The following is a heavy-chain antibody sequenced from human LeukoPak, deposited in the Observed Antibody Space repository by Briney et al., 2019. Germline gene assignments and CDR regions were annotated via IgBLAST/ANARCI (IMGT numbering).Heavy chain of an antibody. D-gene: IGHD2-2*01. Sequence: ASVRVCCKASGYTFTSYDINWVRQATGQGLEWMGWMNPNSGNTGYAQKFQGRVTMTRNTSISTAYMELSSLRSEDTAVYYCARSPYQGYYYYYMDVWGKGTTVTVSS. J-gene: IGHJ6*03. V-gene: IGHV1-8*01. CDR1: GYTFTSYD. CDR2: MNPNSGNT. CDR3: ARSPYQGYYYYYMDV.